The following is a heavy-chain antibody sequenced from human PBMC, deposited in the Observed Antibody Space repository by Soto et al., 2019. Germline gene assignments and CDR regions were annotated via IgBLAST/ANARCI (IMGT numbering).Heavy chain of an antibody. CDR1: GGSVSSPFYY. V-gene: IGHV4-61*01. Sequence: QVQLQESGPGLVKPSETLSLTCRVSGGSVSSPFYYWSWIRQPPGKGLEWIGYISYTGNSSCIPSLKSRVTISIDTSTNQFSLKLNSVTAADTAVYFCAGYGSGMNAYWGQGALVTVSS. D-gene: IGHD3-10*01. J-gene: IGHJ4*02. CDR2: ISYTGNS. CDR3: AGYGSGMNAY.